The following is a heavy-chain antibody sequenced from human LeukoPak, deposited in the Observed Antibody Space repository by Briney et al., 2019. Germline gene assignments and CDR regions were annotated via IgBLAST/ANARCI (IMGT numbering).Heavy chain of an antibody. CDR1: GYPFTKWE. J-gene: IGHJ5*02. CDR3: ATGPRNHP. D-gene: IGHD1-14*01. V-gene: IGHV1-8*01. Sequence: ASVKVSCKTSGYPFTKWEINWVRQAAGQGLEWLGWVHPDNGNTYYSQRFRGRVTMSRDTSTTTAYMELSGLRSNDTDVSFCATGPRNHPWGQGTLVTVSS. CDR2: VHPDNGNT.